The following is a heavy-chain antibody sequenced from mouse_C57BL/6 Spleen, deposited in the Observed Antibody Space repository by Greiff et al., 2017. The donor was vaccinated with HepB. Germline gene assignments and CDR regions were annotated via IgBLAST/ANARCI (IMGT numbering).Heavy chain of an antibody. Sequence: EVQLVESEGGLVQPGSSMKLSCTASGFTFSDYYMAWVRQVPEKGLEWVANINYDGSSTYYLDSLKSRFIISRDNAKNILYLQMSSLKSEDTATYYCARVTMINYFDYWGQGTTLTVSS. CDR2: INYDGSST. V-gene: IGHV5-16*01. CDR3: ARVTMINYFDY. CDR1: GFTFSDYY. J-gene: IGHJ2*01. D-gene: IGHD2-4*01.